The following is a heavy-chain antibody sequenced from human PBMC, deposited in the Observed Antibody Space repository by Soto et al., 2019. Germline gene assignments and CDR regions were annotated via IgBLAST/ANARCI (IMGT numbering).Heavy chain of an antibody. J-gene: IGHJ4*02. V-gene: IGHV3-66*01. CDR3: XXXXXXXXXNTFDY. CDR1: GFTVSSNY. Sequence: EVQLVESGGGLVQPGESLRLSCAASGFTVSSNYMSWVRXAXGXXXEWVSIIYSGGSTYYADSVKGRFTISRDNSKNTXXXXXXXXXXXXXXXXXXXXXXXXXXXNTFDYWGQGTLVTVSS. CDR2: IYSGGST.